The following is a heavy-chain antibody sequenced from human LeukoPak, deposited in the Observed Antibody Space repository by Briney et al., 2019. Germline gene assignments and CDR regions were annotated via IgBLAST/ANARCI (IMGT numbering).Heavy chain of an antibody. V-gene: IGHV4-38-2*02. Sequence: PSETLSLTCSVSGYSISSGYYWGWIRPPPGKGLEWIGSIYRTGRTYYNPSLKSRVTISVDTSKNQFSLKLSSVTAADTAVYYCARQLTDCFDYWGQGTLVTVSS. D-gene: IGHD4/OR15-4a*01. CDR3: ARQLTDCFDY. CDR1: GYSISSGYY. CDR2: IYRTGRT. J-gene: IGHJ4*02.